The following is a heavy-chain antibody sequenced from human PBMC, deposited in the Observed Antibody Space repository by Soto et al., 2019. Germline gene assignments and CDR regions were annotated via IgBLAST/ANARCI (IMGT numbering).Heavy chain of an antibody. Sequence: QVQLVQSGAEVKKPGASVKVSCKASGYTFTTYYMHWVRQAPGQGLEWMGIINPSGGRTTYAQKFQGRVIMTRDTSTSTVYMELSSLTSEDTAVYYCARDGCVTATCAGGGNWFDPWGQGTPVTVSS. D-gene: IGHD3-16*01. CDR3: ARDGCVTATCAGGGNWFDP. J-gene: IGHJ5*02. CDR2: INPSGGRT. V-gene: IGHV1-46*01. CDR1: GYTFTTYY.